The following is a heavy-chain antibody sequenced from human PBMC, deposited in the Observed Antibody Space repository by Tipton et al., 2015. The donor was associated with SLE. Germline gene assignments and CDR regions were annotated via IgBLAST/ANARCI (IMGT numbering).Heavy chain of an antibody. Sequence: LRLSCTVSGGSISSSPYYWAWIRQPPGKGLEWIGTVYSGGNTYHIPSLKTRVTISVDTSRNQFSLKLTSVTAADAAVYYCAIPTVGATGGFDSWGHGTLVIVSS. CDR3: AIPTVGATGGFDS. D-gene: IGHD1-26*01. J-gene: IGHJ4*01. CDR2: VYSGGNT. V-gene: IGHV4-39*07. CDR1: GGSISSSPYY.